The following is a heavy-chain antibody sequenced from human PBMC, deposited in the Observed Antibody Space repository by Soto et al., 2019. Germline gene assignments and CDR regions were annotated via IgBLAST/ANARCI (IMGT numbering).Heavy chain of an antibody. CDR2: VNLSGNT. D-gene: IGHD3-16*01. CDR1: GASFSPYH. V-gene: IGHV4-34*01. CDR3: ARSPTFYNYVWGNSTY. Sequence: PSETLSLTCAIYGASFSPYHWSWIRQSPGKGLEWIGEVNLSGNTYYNPSFKTRVTMSVDASKNQFSLKMGSLTAADTATYYCARSPTFYNYVWGNSTYWGQGALVTVSS. J-gene: IGHJ4*02.